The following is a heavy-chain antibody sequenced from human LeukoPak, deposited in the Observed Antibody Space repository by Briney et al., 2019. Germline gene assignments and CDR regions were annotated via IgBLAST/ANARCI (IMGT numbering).Heavy chain of an antibody. V-gene: IGHV1-18*01. CDR1: GYTFSSYG. J-gene: IGHJ4*02. CDR3: ARDSVDGSGTYYSESPDC. CDR2: ISGYNGNT. D-gene: IGHD3-10*01. Sequence: GASVKVSCKASGYTFSSYGISWVRQAPGQGLEWMGWISGYNGNTDYAQNLRGRVTMTTDTSTSTAYMELRSLRSDDTAVYYCARDSVDGSGTYYSESPDCWGQGTLVTVSS.